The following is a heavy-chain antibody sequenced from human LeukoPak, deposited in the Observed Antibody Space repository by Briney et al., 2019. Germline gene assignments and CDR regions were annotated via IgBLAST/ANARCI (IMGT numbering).Heavy chain of an antibody. Sequence: GGSLRLSCAASGFTFSSYWMSWVRQAPGKGLEWVANIKQDGSEKYYVDSVKGRFTISRDNAKNSLYLQMNSLRAEDTAVYYCATDYYDFWSGYGGAFDIWGQGTMVTVSS. CDR3: ATDYYDFWSGYGGAFDI. CDR2: IKQDGSEK. J-gene: IGHJ3*02. CDR1: GFTFSSYW. D-gene: IGHD3-3*01. V-gene: IGHV3-7*01.